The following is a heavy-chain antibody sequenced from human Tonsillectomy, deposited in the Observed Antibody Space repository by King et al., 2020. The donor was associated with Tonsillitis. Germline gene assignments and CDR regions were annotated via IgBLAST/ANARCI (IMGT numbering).Heavy chain of an antibody. J-gene: IGHJ2*01. V-gene: IGHV7-4-1*02. CDR2: INTNTGNP. Sequence: VQLVQSGSELKKPGASVKVSCKASGYTFTNYVMNWVRQAPGQGLEWMGWINTNTGNPTYAQGFTGRFVFSLDTSVSTAYLQISSLKAEDTAVYYCARDNYNSVYWYFDLWGRGTLVTVSS. D-gene: IGHD5-24*01. CDR1: GYTFTNYV. CDR3: ARDNYNSVYWYFDL.